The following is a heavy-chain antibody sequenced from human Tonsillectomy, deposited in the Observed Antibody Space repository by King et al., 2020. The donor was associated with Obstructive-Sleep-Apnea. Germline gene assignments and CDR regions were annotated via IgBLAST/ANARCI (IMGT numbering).Heavy chain of an antibody. J-gene: IGHJ4*02. Sequence: VQLQQWGAGLLKPSETLSLTCAVYGGSFSDYYWSWIRQPPGKGLEWIGEINHSGSTHYNPSLESRVTISVDTSKNQFSLKLSSVTAADTAVYYCARGGRIPAAKYWGQGTLVTVSS. CDR2: INHSGST. CDR1: GGSFSDYY. D-gene: IGHD2-2*01. CDR3: ARGGRIPAAKY. V-gene: IGHV4-34*01.